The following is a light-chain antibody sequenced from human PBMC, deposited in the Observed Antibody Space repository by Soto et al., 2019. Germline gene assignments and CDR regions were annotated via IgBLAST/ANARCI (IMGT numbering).Light chain of an antibody. V-gene: IGLV2-14*01. J-gene: IGLJ2*01. CDR3: SSSTSSSSVV. Sequence: QSVLTQPASVSGSPGQSITISCTGTSSDVGGYNYVSWYQEHPGKAPKLMIYDVSHRPLGVSNRFSGSKSGNTASLTISGLQAEDEADYYCSSSTSSSSVVFGGGTKVTVL. CDR2: DVS. CDR1: SSDVGGYNY.